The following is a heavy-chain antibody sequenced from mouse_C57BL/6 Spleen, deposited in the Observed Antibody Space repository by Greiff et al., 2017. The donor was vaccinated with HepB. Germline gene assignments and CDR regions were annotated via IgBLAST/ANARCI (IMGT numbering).Heavy chain of an antibody. V-gene: IGHV1-64*01. CDR1: GYTFTSYW. CDR3: AGDVLNYYGSSYPAWFAY. J-gene: IGHJ3*01. Sequence: QVQLKQPGAELVKPGASVKLSCKASGYTFTSYWMHWVKQRPGQGLEWIGMIHPNSGSTNYNEKFKSKATLTVDKSSSTAYMQLSSLTSEDSAVYYFAGDVLNYYGSSYPAWFAYWGQGTLVTVSA. D-gene: IGHD1-1*01. CDR2: IHPNSGST.